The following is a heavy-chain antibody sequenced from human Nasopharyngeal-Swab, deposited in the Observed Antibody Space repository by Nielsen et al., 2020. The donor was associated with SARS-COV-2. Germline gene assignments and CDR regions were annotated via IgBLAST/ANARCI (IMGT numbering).Heavy chain of an antibody. CDR2: ISSSSYI. J-gene: IGHJ6*02. Sequence: VRQAPGKGLEWVSSISSSSYIYYADSVKGRFTISRDNAKNSLYLQMNSLRAEDTAVYYCARDSTYYYYYGMDVWGQGTTVTVSS. V-gene: IGHV3-69-1*01. CDR3: ARDSTYYYYYGMDV.